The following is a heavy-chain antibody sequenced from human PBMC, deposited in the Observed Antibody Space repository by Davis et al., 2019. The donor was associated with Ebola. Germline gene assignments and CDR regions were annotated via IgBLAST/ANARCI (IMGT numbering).Heavy chain of an antibody. D-gene: IGHD4-11*01. V-gene: IGHV3-7*03. Sequence: PGGSLRLSCAASGFTFSSYWMSWVRQAPGKGLEWVANIKQDGSEKYYMDSVKGRFTISRDNAKNSLYLQMNSLRAEDTAVYYCARDSPMTTVTLGYYYGMDVWGQGTTVTVSS. CDR2: IKQDGSEK. J-gene: IGHJ6*02. CDR1: GFTFSSYW. CDR3: ARDSPMTTVTLGYYYGMDV.